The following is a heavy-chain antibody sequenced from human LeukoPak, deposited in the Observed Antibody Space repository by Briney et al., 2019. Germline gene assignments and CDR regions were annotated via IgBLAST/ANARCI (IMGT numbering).Heavy chain of an antibody. CDR1: GFTFSSYA. CDR2: ISYDGSNK. D-gene: IGHD6-25*01. Sequence: PGRSLRLSCAASGFTFSSYAMHWVRQAPGKGLEWVAVISYDGSNKYYADSVKGRFTISRDNSKNTLYLQMNSLRAEDTAVYYCAREQIAAVDYWGQGTLVTVSS. J-gene: IGHJ4*02. CDR3: AREQIAAVDY. V-gene: IGHV3-30-3*01.